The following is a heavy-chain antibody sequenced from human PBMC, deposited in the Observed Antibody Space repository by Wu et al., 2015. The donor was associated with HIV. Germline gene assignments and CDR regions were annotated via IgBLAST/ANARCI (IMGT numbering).Heavy chain of an antibody. Sequence: LVQSGPEAKRPGASVKVSCKASYILTSYPIGWVRQAPGQRLEWMGWMNPSNGHIQPAQKFQDRITMSTDNSAHTAYMELRSLTSDDAAIYFCARVQFDPKYYTYFDLWGQGSLVIVSS. V-gene: IGHV1-18*01. CDR2: MNPSNGHI. J-gene: IGHJ4*01. CDR3: ARVQFDPKYYTYFDL. D-gene: IGHD3-10*01. CDR1: YILTSYP.